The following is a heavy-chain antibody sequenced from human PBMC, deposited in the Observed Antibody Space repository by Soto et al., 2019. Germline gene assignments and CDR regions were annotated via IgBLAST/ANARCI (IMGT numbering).Heavy chain of an antibody. CDR1: GFTFSSYA. J-gene: IGHJ4*02. Sequence: GGSLRLSCAASGFTFSSYAMSWVRQAPGKGLEWVSAISGSGGSTYYADSVKGRFTISRDNSKNTRYLQMNSLRAEDTAVYYCAKDLPYYYDSSGYYDYWGQGTLVTVSS. CDR3: AKDLPYYYDSSGYYDY. CDR2: ISGSGGST. V-gene: IGHV3-23*01. D-gene: IGHD3-22*01.